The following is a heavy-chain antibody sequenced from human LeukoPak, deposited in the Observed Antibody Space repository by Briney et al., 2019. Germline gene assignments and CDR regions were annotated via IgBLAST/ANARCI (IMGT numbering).Heavy chain of an antibody. V-gene: IGHV4-4*07. CDR3: ARDSGTTGEVKFDP. CDR2: IYTSGTI. Sequence: SETLSLTCTVSGGSISSYYWSWIRQPAGTALGWIGRIYTSGTITYNPSPKSRVTMSVDTSKNQFSLKLSSVTAADTAVYYCARDSGTTGEVKFDPWGQGTLVTVSS. D-gene: IGHD3-10*01. J-gene: IGHJ5*02. CDR1: GGSISSYY.